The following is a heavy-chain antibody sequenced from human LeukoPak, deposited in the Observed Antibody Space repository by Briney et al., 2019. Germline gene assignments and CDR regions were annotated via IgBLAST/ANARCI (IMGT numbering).Heavy chain of an antibody. CDR2: IIPIFGTT. Sequence: GASVKVSCKASGNTFSTYAISWVRQAPGQGLEWMGGIIPIFGTTNYAQKFQGRVTITADESTYTAYMELSSLRSEDTAVYYCAKDPRPDFWSGYSDYWGQGTLVTVSS. CDR1: GNTFSTYA. V-gene: IGHV1-69*13. J-gene: IGHJ4*02. CDR3: AKDPRPDFWSGYSDY. D-gene: IGHD3-3*01.